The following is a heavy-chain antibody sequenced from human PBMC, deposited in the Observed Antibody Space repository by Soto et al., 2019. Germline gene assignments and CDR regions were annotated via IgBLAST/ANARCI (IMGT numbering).Heavy chain of an antibody. CDR2: IYYSGST. D-gene: IGHD3-3*01. J-gene: IGHJ4*02. CDR3: ARARERFLEWLPDY. CDR1: GGSISSGGYY. V-gene: IGHV4-31*03. Sequence: SETLSLTCTVSGGSISSGGYYWSWIRQHPGKGLEWIGYIYYSGSTYYNPSLKSRVTISVDTSKNQFSLKLSSVTAADTAVYYCARARERFLEWLPDYWGQGTLVTVSS.